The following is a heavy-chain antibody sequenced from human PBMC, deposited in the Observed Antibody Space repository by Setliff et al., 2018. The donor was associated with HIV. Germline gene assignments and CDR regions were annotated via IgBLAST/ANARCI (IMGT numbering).Heavy chain of an antibody. CDR3: ARLAYAFDI. J-gene: IGHJ3*02. V-gene: IGHV5-51*01. CDR1: GYNFTSYW. Sequence: PGESLKISCKGSGYNFTSYWIGWVRQMPGKGLEWMGIISPSDSDTRHSPSFQGQVTMSADKSVSTAYLQWSSLKASDTAMYYCARLAYAFDIWGQGTLVTVSS. CDR2: ISPSDSDT.